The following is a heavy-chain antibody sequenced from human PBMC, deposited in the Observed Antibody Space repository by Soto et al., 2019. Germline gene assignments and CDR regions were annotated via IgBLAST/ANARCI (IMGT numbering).Heavy chain of an antibody. D-gene: IGHD2-2*01. CDR2: MNPNSGNT. V-gene: IGHV1-8*01. Sequence: GASVKVSCKASGYTFTSYDINWVRQATGQGLEWMGWMNPNSGNTGYAQKFQGRVTMTRNTSISTAYMELSSLRSEDTAVYYCARGPYCSSTSCYRNWFDPWGQGTLVTVSS. CDR1: GYTFTSYD. J-gene: IGHJ5*02. CDR3: ARGPYCSSTSCYRNWFDP.